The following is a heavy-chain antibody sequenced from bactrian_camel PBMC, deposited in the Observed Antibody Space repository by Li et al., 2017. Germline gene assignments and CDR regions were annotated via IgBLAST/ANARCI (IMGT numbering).Heavy chain of an antibody. D-gene: IGHD1*01. Sequence: HVQLVESGGGSVQAGGSLKLSCVASESISSWCEKDWYRQTPGKERELVSTIRKDGSTTYADSVKGRFTISIDKNTAWLQMDSLIPEDTAVYYCAAEWDRGSGYCPPREYLYWGQGTQVTVS. CDR3: AAEWDRGSGYCPPREYLY. J-gene: IGHJ4*01. V-gene: IGHV3S53*01. CDR1: ESISSWCE. CDR2: IRKDGST.